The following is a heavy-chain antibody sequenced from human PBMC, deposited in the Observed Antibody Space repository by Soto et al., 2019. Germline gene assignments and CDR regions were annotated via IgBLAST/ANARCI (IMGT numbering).Heavy chain of an antibody. Sequence: SETLSLTCTVSGGSISSSSYYWGLIRQPPGKGLEWIGSIYYSGSTYYNPSLKSRVTISVDTSKNQFSLKLSSVTAADTAVYYCASAYDYGDYYFDYWGQGTLVTVSS. V-gene: IGHV4-39*01. CDR3: ASAYDYGDYYFDY. CDR2: IYYSGST. J-gene: IGHJ4*02. CDR1: GGSISSSSYY. D-gene: IGHD4-17*01.